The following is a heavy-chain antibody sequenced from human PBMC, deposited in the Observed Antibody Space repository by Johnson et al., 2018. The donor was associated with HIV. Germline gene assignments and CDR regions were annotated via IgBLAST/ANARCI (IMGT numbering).Heavy chain of an antibody. J-gene: IGHJ3*02. D-gene: IGHD6-6*01. V-gene: IGHV3-30*18. CDR2: ISYDGNNK. CDR3: AKGGIATRVFDI. CDR1: GFTFSSYG. Sequence: QVQLVESGGGVVQPGRSLRLSCAASGFTFSSYGMLWVRQAPGKGLEWVAVISYDGNNKYYADSVKGRFTISRDNYKNTLYLQMNSLSAEDTALYYCAKGGIATRVFDIWGQGTMVTVSS.